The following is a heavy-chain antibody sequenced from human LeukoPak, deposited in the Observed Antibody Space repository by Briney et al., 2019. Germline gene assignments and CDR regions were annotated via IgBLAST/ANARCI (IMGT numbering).Heavy chain of an antibody. D-gene: IGHD4-17*01. CDR2: ISGSGGST. J-gene: IGHJ4*02. CDR1: GFTFSSYA. Sequence: PGRSLRLSCAASGFTFSSYAMSWVRQAPGKGLGWVSAISGSGGSTYYADSVKGRFTISRDNSKNTLYLQMNSLRAEDTAVYYCAKAAKIPSYGDYPPDYWGQGTLVTVSS. CDR3: AKAAKIPSYGDYPPDY. V-gene: IGHV3-23*01.